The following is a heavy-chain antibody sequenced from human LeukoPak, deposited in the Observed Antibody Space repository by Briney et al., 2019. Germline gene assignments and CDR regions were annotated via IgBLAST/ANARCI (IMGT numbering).Heavy chain of an antibody. J-gene: IGHJ4*02. CDR3: ARGGSYDYVWGSYRYGDY. V-gene: IGHV3-66*01. Sequence: PGGSLRLSCAASGLTVSSNYMSWVRQAPGKGLEWVSVIYSGGSTYYADSVKGRFTISRDNSKNTLYLQMNSLRAEDTAVYYCARGGSYDYVWGSYRYGDYWGQGTLVTVSS. CDR1: GLTVSSNY. CDR2: IYSGGST. D-gene: IGHD3-16*02.